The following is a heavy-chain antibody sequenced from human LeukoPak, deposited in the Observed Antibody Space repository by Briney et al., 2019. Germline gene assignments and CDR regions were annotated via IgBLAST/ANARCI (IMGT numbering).Heavy chain of an antibody. CDR1: GGSISSYY. D-gene: IGHD3-16*01. CDR3: ARLRGIGNFDY. V-gene: IGHV4-59*01. Sequence: PSETLSLTCTVSGGSISSYYSSWVWHPPRKGLEWIGYIYYSGSPNHKPSPKSRVTISVDTSKNQFSLKLTSGSAADTAVYYCARLRGIGNFDYWGQGALVTVSS. CDR2: IYYSGSP. J-gene: IGHJ4*02.